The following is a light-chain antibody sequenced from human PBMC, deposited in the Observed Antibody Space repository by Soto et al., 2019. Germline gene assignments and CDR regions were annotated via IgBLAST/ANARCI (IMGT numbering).Light chain of an antibody. CDR3: QQSGSSPIT. Sequence: EIVLTQSTANLSSFPGDSVTLSCRASQYINTRLAWYQHRPGQAPRLLIYQTYLRAAGIPARFSGSGSGTDFTLTISRLEPEDFAVYYCQQSGSSPITVGQGTRLEIK. J-gene: IGKJ5*01. CDR1: QYINTR. CDR2: QTY. V-gene: IGKV3-20*01.